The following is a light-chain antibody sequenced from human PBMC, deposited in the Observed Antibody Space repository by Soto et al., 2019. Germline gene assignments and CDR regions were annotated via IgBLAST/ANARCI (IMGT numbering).Light chain of an antibody. Sequence: QSVLTQPPSASGTPGQTVTISCSGSSSNIGANTVNWFQHLPGTAPKLLIYSNNQRPSGVPDRVSGSKSGTSVTLAISGLQSEDEADYYCAAWDARLEGVVFGGGTKVTVL. J-gene: IGLJ3*02. CDR1: SSNIGANT. V-gene: IGLV1-44*01. CDR2: SNN. CDR3: AAWDARLEGVV.